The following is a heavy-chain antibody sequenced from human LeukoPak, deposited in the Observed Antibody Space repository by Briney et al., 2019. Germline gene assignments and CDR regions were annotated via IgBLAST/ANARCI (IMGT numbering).Heavy chain of an antibody. Sequence: SETLSLTCTVSGGSISSGGYYWSWIRQPPGKGLEWIGYIYHSGSTYYNPSLKSRVTISVDRSKNQFSLKLSSVTAADTAVYYCARDKRGLLHWGQGTLVTVSS. V-gene: IGHV4-30-2*01. D-gene: IGHD3-22*01. CDR3: ARDKRGLLH. J-gene: IGHJ4*02. CDR2: IYHSGST. CDR1: GGSISSGGYY.